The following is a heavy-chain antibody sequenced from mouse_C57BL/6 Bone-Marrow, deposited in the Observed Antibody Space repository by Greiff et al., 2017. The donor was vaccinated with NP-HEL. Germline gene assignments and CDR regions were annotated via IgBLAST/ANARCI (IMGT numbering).Heavy chain of an antibody. D-gene: IGHD1-1*01. CDR3: ATITTVVATWFAY. CDR2: IYWDDDK. V-gene: IGHV8-12*01. Sequence: ESGPGILQSSQTLSLTCSFSGFSLSTSGMGVSWIRQPSGKGLEWLAHIYWDDDKRYNPSLKSRLTISKDTSRNQVFLKITRVDTADTATYYCATITTVVATWFAYWGQGTLVTVSA. CDR1: GFSLSTSGMG. J-gene: IGHJ3*01.